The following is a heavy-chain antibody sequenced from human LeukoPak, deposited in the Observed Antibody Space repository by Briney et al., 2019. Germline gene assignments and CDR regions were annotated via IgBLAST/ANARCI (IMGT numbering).Heavy chain of an antibody. CDR2: IYYSGST. Sequence: SETLSLTCTVSGGSISSYYWSWIRQPPGGGLEWIGYIYYSGSTNYNPPLKSRVTISVDTSKNQFSLKLSSVTAADTAVYYCARDLRSGSYYRYYYYMDVWGKGTTVTVSS. CDR3: ARDLRSGSYYRYYYYMDV. J-gene: IGHJ6*03. CDR1: GGSISSYY. D-gene: IGHD1-26*01. V-gene: IGHV4-59*01.